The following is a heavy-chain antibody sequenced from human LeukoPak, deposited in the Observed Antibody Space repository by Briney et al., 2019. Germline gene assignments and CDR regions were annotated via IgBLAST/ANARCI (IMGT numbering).Heavy chain of an antibody. CDR3: ARDSGGALDQ. Sequence: GGSLRLSCAASGFTFSSYWMAWVRQAPGNGLEWVANIKRDESEKYYADSVKGRFTISRDNAKNSLYLQMNSLSAEDSAVYNCARDSGGALDQWGQGTLVTVSS. V-gene: IGHV3-7*03. CDR2: IKRDESEK. CDR1: GFTFSSYW. D-gene: IGHD3-16*01. J-gene: IGHJ4*02.